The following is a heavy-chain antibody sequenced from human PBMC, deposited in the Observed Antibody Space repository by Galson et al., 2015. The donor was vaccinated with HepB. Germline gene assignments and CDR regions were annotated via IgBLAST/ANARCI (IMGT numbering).Heavy chain of an antibody. Sequence: CAISGDSVSSNSAAWHWVRQSPSRGLEWLGRTYYRSKWFHDYAVSMKSRITINPDTSKNHFSLQLNSVTPEDTAVYYCARWEDTSVVDAFDIWGQGTMVTVSS. CDR1: GDSVSSNSAA. V-gene: IGHV6-1*01. D-gene: IGHD5-18*01. CDR3: ARWEDTSVVDAFDI. J-gene: IGHJ3*02. CDR2: TYYRSKWFH.